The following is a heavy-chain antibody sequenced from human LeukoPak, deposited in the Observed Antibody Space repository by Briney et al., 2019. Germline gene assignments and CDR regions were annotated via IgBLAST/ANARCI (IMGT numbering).Heavy chain of an antibody. Sequence: GGSLRLSCAASGFTFSSYGMHWLRQAPGKGLEWVAFIRYDGSNKYYADSVKGRFTISRDNSKNTLYLQMNSLRAAVTAVYYCAKDPTHSRVWDDYDSTNLSWWGQGTLVTVSS. CDR3: AKDPTHSRVWDDYDSTNLSW. J-gene: IGHJ4*02. CDR1: GFTFSSYG. D-gene: IGHD3-22*01. V-gene: IGHV3-30*02. CDR2: IRYDGSNK.